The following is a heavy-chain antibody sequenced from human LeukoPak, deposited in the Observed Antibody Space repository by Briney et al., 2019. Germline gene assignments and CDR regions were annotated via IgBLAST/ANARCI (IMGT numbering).Heavy chain of an antibody. CDR2: ISGSGDST. V-gene: IGHV3-23*01. D-gene: IGHD2-2*03. Sequence: PGGSLRLSCAASGFTFSNYAMGWVRQAPGRGLEWVSSISGSGDSTYYADSVKGRFTISKDTPKNTLHLQVNNLRAEDTAVYYCARLLRVGYCSTTTCNWFDPWGQGTLVTVSS. CDR1: GFTFSNYA. J-gene: IGHJ5*02. CDR3: ARLLRVGYCSTTTCNWFDP.